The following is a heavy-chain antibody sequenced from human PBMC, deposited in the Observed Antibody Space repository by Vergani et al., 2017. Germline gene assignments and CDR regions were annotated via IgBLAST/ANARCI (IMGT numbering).Heavy chain of an antibody. D-gene: IGHD4-23*01. CDR2: IGTAGDT. CDR3: EGAVSTTVGYPPGY. Sequence: EVQLVESGGGLVQPGGSLRLSCAASGFTFSSYDMHWVRQATGKGLEWVSAIGTAGDTYYPGSVKGRFTISRENATNSLYLQMNSLRAGDTAIYYCEGAVSTTVGYPPGYWGQGTLVTVSS. V-gene: IGHV3-13*01. J-gene: IGHJ4*02. CDR1: GFTFSSYD.